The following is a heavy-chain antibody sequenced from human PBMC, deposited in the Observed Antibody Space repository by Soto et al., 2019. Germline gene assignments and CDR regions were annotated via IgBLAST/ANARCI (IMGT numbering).Heavy chain of an antibody. Sequence: QLQLQESGSGLVKPSQTLSLTCAVSGGSISSGGYSWSWIRQPPGKGLEWIGYIYHSGSTYYNPSLKSRVTISVDRSKNQFSLKLSSVTAADTAVYYCARNLKGFLEWLPPGWFDPWGQGTLVTVSS. CDR1: GGSISSGGYS. D-gene: IGHD3-3*01. CDR3: ARNLKGFLEWLPPGWFDP. V-gene: IGHV4-30-2*01. CDR2: IYHSGST. J-gene: IGHJ5*02.